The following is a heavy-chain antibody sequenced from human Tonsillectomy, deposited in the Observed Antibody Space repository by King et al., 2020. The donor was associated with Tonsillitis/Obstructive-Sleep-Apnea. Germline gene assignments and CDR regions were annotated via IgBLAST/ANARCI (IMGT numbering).Heavy chain of an antibody. J-gene: IGHJ4*02. V-gene: IGHV4-34*01. Sequence: VQLQQWGAGLLKPSETLSLTCAVYGGSFSGYYWSWIRQPPGKGLEWIGEINHSGSTNYNPSLKSRVTISVDTSKNQFSLKLSSMTAADTAVFYCARVSVVVLPAQFDYWGQGTLVTVSS. CDR2: INHSGST. D-gene: IGHD2-2*01. CDR1: GGSFSGYY. CDR3: ARVSVVVLPAQFDY.